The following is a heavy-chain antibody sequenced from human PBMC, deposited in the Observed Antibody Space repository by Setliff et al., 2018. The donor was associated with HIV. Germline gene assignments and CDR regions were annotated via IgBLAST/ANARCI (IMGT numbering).Heavy chain of an antibody. J-gene: IGHJ5*02. CDR2: IYYSGST. V-gene: IGHV4-39*01. CDR1: GGSISSNNYF. CDR3: ARRHTAFDP. Sequence: PSETLSLTCTVSGGSISSNNYFWGWIRQPPEKGLEWIGSIYYSGSTYYNPSLKSRVTISIDTSRNQSSLKLTSVTAADTAMYYCARRHTAFDPWGQGTLVTVSS. D-gene: IGHD5-18*01.